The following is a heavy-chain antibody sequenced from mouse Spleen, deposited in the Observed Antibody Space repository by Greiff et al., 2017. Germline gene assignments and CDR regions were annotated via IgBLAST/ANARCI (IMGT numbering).Heavy chain of an antibody. D-gene: IGHD2-5*01. CDR1: GYTFTSYG. CDR3: ARRGSNYVGY. CDR2: IYPRSGNT. J-gene: IGHJ3*01. Sequence: VQLQQSGAELARPGASVKLSCKASGYTFTSYGISWVKQRTGQGLEWIGEIYPRSGNTYYNEKFKGKATLTADKSSSTAYMELRSLTSEDSAVYFCARRGSNYVGYWGQGTLVTVSA. V-gene: IGHV1-81*01.